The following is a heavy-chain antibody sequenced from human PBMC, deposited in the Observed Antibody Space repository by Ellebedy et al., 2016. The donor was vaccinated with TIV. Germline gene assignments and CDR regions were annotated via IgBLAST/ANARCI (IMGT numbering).Heavy chain of an antibody. V-gene: IGHV1-18*04. CDR2: ISPYTGDT. CDR1: GYPFNTYI. D-gene: IGHD5-12*01. CDR3: ARDMVQGMVAKYLWFDY. J-gene: IGHJ4*02. Sequence: ASVKVSCKASGYPFNTYIVSWVRQAPGQRPEWLGWISPYTGDTHFARKVQGRITLTTDPSTSTVFMELRSLTSDDTAVYYCARDMVQGMVAKYLWFDYWGQGTPVTVSS.